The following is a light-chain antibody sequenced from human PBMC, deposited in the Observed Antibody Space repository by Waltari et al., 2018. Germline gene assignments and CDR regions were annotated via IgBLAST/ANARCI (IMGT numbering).Light chain of an antibody. J-gene: IGKJ1*01. CDR2: QAF. Sequence: IQLTQSPSSLSASVGATVPINCRASKSVSGWLAWYQQKPGKAPKLVIYQAFKLENGVPSRFSGSGSGTDFTLTISSLQPDDFATYYCQQYRSYRTFGQGTKVEIK. CDR3: QQYRSYRT. V-gene: IGKV1-5*03. CDR1: KSVSGW.